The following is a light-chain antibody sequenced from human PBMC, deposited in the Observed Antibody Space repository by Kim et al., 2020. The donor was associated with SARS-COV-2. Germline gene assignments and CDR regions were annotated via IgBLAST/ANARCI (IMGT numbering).Light chain of an antibody. Sequence: SYELTQPPSVSVSPGQTASITCSGDKLGDKYACXYQQKPGQSPVLVLYQASKRPSGIPERFSGSNSGNTATLTIRGTHALDEADYYCQAWDSITLVFGG. CDR3: QAWDSITLV. CDR1: KLGDKY. V-gene: IGLV3-1*01. J-gene: IGLJ2*01. CDR2: QAS.